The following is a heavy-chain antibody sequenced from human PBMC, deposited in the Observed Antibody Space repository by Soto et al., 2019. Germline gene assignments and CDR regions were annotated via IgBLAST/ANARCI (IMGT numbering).Heavy chain of an antibody. CDR3: TTAEPESYYDFWSGYPAYFDY. CDR2: IKSKTDGGTT. Sequence: EVQLVESGGGLVKPGGSLRLSCAASGFTFSNAWMSWVRQAPGKGLEWVGRIKSKTDGGTTDYAAPVKGRFTISRDDSKNTLYLQMNSLKTEDTAVYYCTTAEPESYYDFWSGYPAYFDYWGQGTLVTVSS. J-gene: IGHJ4*02. V-gene: IGHV3-15*01. D-gene: IGHD3-3*01. CDR1: GFTFSNAW.